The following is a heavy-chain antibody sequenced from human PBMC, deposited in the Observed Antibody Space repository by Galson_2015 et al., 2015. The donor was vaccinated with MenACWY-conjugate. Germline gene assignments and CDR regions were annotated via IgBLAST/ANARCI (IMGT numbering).Heavy chain of an antibody. CDR3: TTHKPDSWGGLLFHFYMDV. Sequence: SLRLSCAGSAFTFSNAYMSWVRQAPGKGLEWVGRIKSQTDGGKIDYAAPVKSRFTISRDDSKNTLYLQMNSLKIEDTAVYYCTTHKPDSWGGLLFHFYMDVWDKGTTVTVSS. CDR1: AFTFSNAY. D-gene: IGHD2-21*01. V-gene: IGHV3-15*01. J-gene: IGHJ6*03. CDR2: IKSQTDGGKI.